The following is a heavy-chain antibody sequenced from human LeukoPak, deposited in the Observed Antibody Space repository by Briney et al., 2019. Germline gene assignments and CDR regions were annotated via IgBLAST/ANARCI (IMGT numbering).Heavy chain of an antibody. V-gene: IGHV3-13*01. CDR3: ARAALYYDSSGYYTGAFDI. J-gene: IGHJ3*02. Sequence: GGSLRLSCAASGFTFSSYDMHWVRQATGKGLEWVSAIGTAGDTYYPGSVKGRFTTSRENAKNSLYLQMNSLRAGDTAVYYCARAALYYDSSGYYTGAFDIWGQGTMVTVSS. CDR2: IGTAGDT. D-gene: IGHD3-22*01. CDR1: GFTFSSYD.